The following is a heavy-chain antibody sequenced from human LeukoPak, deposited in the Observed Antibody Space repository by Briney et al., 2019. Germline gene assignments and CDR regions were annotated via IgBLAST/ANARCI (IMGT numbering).Heavy chain of an antibody. CDR1: GFSFSSFA. J-gene: IGHJ4*02. V-gene: IGHV4-39*01. CDR3: ARHVSYYYGSGSYWSDY. D-gene: IGHD3-10*01. Sequence: GSLRLSCAASGFSFSSFAMSWIRQPPGKGLEWIGSIYYSGSTYYNPSLKSRVTISVDTSKNQFSLKLSSVTAADTAVYYCARHVSYYYGSGSYWSDYWGQGTPVTVSS. CDR2: IYYSGST.